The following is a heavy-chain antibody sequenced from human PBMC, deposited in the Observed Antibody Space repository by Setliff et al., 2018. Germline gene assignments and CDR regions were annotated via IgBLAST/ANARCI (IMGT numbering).Heavy chain of an antibody. CDR1: GGSINSYY. CDR3: VRGGFGLWFTELGV. J-gene: IGHJ6*02. D-gene: IGHD3-10*01. Sequence: SETLSLTCIVSGGSINSYYWNWIRQPPGKGLEWIGEINHSGSTNYNPSLKSRVTISVDTSKNQFSLKLSSVTAADTAVYYCVRGGFGLWFTELGVWGQGTTVTVSS. V-gene: IGHV4-59*08. CDR2: INHSGST.